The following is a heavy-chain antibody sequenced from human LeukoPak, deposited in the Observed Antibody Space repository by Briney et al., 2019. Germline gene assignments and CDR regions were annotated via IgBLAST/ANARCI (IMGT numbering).Heavy chain of an antibody. CDR1: GGSISSGGYY. CDR3: ARDLLAGYDSSGYYENDAFDI. V-gene: IGHV4-31*03. CDR2: IYYSGST. Sequence: SETLSLTCTVSGGSISSGGYYWSWIRQHPGKGLEWIGYIYYSGSTYYNPSLKSRVTISVDTSKNQFSLELSSVTAADTAVYYCARDLLAGYDSSGYYENDAFDIWGQGTMVTVSS. D-gene: IGHD3-22*01. J-gene: IGHJ3*02.